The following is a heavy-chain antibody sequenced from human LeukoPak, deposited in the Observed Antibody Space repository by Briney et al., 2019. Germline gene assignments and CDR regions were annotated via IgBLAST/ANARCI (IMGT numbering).Heavy chain of an antibody. Sequence: SETLSLTCTVSGGSISSYYWSWIRQPPGKGLEWIGYIYYSGSTNYNPSLKSRVTISVDTSKNQFSLKLSSVTAADTAVYYCAKSTYYDFWSGYYSDYWGQGTLVTVSS. D-gene: IGHD3-3*01. CDR1: GGSISSYY. CDR3: AKSTYYDFWSGYYSDY. V-gene: IGHV4-59*08. J-gene: IGHJ4*02. CDR2: IYYSGST.